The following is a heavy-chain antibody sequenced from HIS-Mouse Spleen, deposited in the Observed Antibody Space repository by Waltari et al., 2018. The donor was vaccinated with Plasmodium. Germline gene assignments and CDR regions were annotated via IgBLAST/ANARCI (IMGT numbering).Heavy chain of an antibody. CDR1: GFTFSSYS. CDR2: ISSSSSTI. CDR3: ATDYYYYGMDV. Sequence: ELQLVESGGGLVQPGGSLRLSCAASGFTFSSYSMTWVRQAPGKGLEWVSYISSSSSTIYYADSVKGRFTISRDNAKNSLYLQMNSLRAEDTAVYYCATDYYYYGMDVWGQGTTVTVSS. V-gene: IGHV3-48*01. J-gene: IGHJ6*02.